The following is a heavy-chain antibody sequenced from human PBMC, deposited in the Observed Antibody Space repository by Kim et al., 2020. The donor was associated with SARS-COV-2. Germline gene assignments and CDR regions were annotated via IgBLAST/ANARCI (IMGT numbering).Heavy chain of an antibody. J-gene: IGHJ4*01. CDR1: GFTFSSHW. D-gene: IGHD4-17*01. CDR2: IKEDGSER. Sequence: GGSLRLSCAASGFTFSSHWMIWVRQAPGMGLEWVAYIKEDGSERYFVDSEMGRFTISRDNAKNSLSLQMTSLRAEDTALYYCVRGPSYGVQPDYFDYWG. CDR3: VRGPSYGVQPDYFDY. V-gene: IGHV3-7*01.